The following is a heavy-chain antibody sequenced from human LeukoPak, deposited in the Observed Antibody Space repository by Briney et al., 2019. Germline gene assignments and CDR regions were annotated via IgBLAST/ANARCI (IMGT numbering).Heavy chain of an antibody. CDR2: IGTASDT. CDR1: GFTLSNFA. CDR3: ARQMTPHGNFDY. D-gene: IGHD1-26*01. Sequence: GGSLRLSCAASGFTLSNFATHWVRQATGKGLEWVSAIGTASDTFYPGSVKGRFTISRENAKNSLYLQMNNLRAEDTAVYYCARQMTPHGNFDYWGQGTLVTVSS. J-gene: IGHJ4*02. V-gene: IGHV3-13*01.